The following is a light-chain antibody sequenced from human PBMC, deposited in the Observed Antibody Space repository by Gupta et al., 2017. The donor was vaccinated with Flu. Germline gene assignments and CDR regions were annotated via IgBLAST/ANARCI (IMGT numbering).Light chain of an antibody. Sequence: SWLAWYQHKPGKAPKLLIHQASTLQSGVPSRFSGSGSGTEFTLTINSLQPDDFATYYCQQYNTYWTFGQGTKVEIK. J-gene: IGKJ1*01. CDR3: QQYNTYWT. V-gene: IGKV1-5*03. CDR1: SW. CDR2: QAS.